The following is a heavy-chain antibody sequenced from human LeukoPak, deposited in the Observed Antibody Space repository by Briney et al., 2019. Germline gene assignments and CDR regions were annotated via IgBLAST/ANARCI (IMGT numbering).Heavy chain of an antibody. CDR1: GGSISSGDYY. V-gene: IGHV4-30-4*01. D-gene: IGHD2-2*02. CDR2: IYYSGST. CDR3: ARGSSAIQLYYFDY. Sequence: PSETLSLTCTVSGGSISSGDYYWSWVRQPPGTGLEWIGYIYYSGSTYYNPSRKSRVTISESTSKSHSSLTLSSVTAADTAVYYCARGSSAIQLYYFDYWGQGTLVTVSS. J-gene: IGHJ4*02.